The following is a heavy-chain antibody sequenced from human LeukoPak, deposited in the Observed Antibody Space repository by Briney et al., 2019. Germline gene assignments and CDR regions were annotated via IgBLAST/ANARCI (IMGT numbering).Heavy chain of an antibody. D-gene: IGHD3-3*01. J-gene: IGHJ4*02. CDR1: GYTFTSYG. Sequence: ASVKVSCKASGYTFTSYGISWVRQAPGQGLEWMGWISAYNGNTNYAQKLQGRVTMTTDTSTSTAYMEPRSLRSDDTAVYYCARDWDGDFWSGYYTAFSDYWGQGTLVTVSS. CDR3: ARDWDGDFWSGYYTAFSDY. V-gene: IGHV1-18*01. CDR2: ISAYNGNT.